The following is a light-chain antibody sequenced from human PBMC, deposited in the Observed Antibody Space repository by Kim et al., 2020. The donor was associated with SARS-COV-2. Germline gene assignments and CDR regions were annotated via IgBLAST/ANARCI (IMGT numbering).Light chain of an antibody. CDR2: AAS. J-gene: IGKJ4*01. Sequence: ASVGDRVTITCRASQSISSYLNRYQKKPGKAPKLLIYAASSLQSGVPSRFSGSGSGTDFTLTISSLQPEDFATYYCQQSYSTPLTFGGGTKVDIK. CDR1: QSISSY. V-gene: IGKV1-39*01. CDR3: QQSYSTPLT.